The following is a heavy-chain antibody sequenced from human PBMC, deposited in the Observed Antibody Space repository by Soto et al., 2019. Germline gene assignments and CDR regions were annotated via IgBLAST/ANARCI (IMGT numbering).Heavy chain of an antibody. CDR3: AKDWDIVVVTAIRYGMDV. CDR2: ISYDGSNK. CDR1: GFTFSSYG. V-gene: IGHV3-30*18. Sequence: QVQLVESGGGVVQPGRSLSLACAASGFTFSSYGMHWVRQAPGKGLEWVAVISYDGSNKYYADSVKGRFTISRDNSKNTLYLQMNSLRAEDTAVYYCAKDWDIVVVTAIRYGMDVWGQGTTVTVSS. D-gene: IGHD2-21*02. J-gene: IGHJ6*02.